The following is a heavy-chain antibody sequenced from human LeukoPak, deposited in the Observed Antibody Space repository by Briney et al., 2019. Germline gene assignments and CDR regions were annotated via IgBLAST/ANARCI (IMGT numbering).Heavy chain of an antibody. CDR3: ARVAIADYYGRDV. J-gene: IGHJ6*02. Sequence: PSETLSLTCTVSGGSVSGGSYYWSWIRQPPGKGLEWIGYIYYSGSTSYNPSLKSRVTISVDTSKNQFSLKLSSVTAADTAVYYCARVAIADYYGRDVWGQGTTVTVSS. CDR1: GGSVSGGSYY. CDR2: IYYSGST. V-gene: IGHV4-61*01. D-gene: IGHD6-13*01.